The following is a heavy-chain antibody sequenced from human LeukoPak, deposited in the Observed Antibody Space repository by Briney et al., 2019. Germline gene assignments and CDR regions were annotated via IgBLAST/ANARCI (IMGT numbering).Heavy chain of an antibody. Sequence: GGSLRLSCAASGFTFSSYSMNWVRQAPGKGLEWVSSISSSSSYIYYADSVKGRFTISRDNAKNSLYLQMNSLRAEDTAVYYCARASHYYDSSGYYYPNGYWGQGTLVTVSS. CDR2: ISSSSSYI. CDR3: ARASHYYDSSGYYYPNGY. V-gene: IGHV3-21*01. CDR1: GFTFSSYS. J-gene: IGHJ4*02. D-gene: IGHD3-22*01.